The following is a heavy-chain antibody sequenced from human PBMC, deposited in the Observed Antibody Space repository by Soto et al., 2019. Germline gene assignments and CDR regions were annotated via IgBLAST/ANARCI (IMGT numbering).Heavy chain of an antibody. J-gene: IGHJ4*02. CDR2: VNPSGGST. D-gene: IGHD1-26*01. CDR1: GYTFTSYY. CDR3: ARDQHGVGATGDY. V-gene: IGHV1-46*01. Sequence: GASVKVSCKASGYTFTSYYMHCVRQAPGQGLEWMGIVNPSGGSTSYAQKFQGRVTMTRDTSTSTVYMELSSLRSEDTAVYYCARDQHGVGATGDYWGQGTLVTVSS.